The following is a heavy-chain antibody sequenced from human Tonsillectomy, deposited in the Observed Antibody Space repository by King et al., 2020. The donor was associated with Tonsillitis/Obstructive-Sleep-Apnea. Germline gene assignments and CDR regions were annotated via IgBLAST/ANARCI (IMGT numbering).Heavy chain of an antibody. CDR3: ARQGDLSSDTLDY. CDR2: IYFSGTT. CDR1: GDSIGKSPYY. V-gene: IGHV4-39*01. D-gene: IGHD6-19*01. Sequence: QLQQWGAGLLKPSETLSLTCAVYGDSIGKSPYYWAWIRQPPGKGLEWIGCIYFSGTTYYNPSLKSRVTLSVDTSKNYFSLKMSSVTAADTAVFYCARQGDLSSDTLDYWGQGAQVSVSS. J-gene: IGHJ4*02.